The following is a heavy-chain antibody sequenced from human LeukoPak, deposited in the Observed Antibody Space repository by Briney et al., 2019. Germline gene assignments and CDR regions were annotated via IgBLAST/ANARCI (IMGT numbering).Heavy chain of an antibody. V-gene: IGHV3-30*02. J-gene: IGHJ4*02. Sequence: PGGSLRLSCAASGFTFSSYGMHWVRQAPGKGLEWVAFIRYDGSNKHYADSVKGRFTISRDNAKNSLYLQMNSLRVEDTAVYYCTRHRIPSYYDSGTYPGFDYWGQGTLVTVSS. CDR1: GFTFSSYG. CDR2: IRYDGSNK. CDR3: TRHRIPSYYDSGTYPGFDY. D-gene: IGHD3-10*01.